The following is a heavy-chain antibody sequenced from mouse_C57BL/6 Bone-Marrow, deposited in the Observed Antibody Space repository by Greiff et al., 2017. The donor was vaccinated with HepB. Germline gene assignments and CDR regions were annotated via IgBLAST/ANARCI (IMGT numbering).Heavy chain of an antibody. CDR2: INPRSGYT. Sequence: QVQLQQSGAELAQPGASVKLSCKASGYTFTSYWMHWVKQRPGQGLEWIGYINPRSGYTKYNQKLKAKATLTADKSSSTAYMQLSSLTYEDSAVYYCARGTNYYGSSDWYFDVWGTGTTVTVSS. CDR1: GYTFTSYW. CDR3: ARGTNYYGSSDWYFDV. J-gene: IGHJ1*03. D-gene: IGHD1-1*01. V-gene: IGHV1-7*01.